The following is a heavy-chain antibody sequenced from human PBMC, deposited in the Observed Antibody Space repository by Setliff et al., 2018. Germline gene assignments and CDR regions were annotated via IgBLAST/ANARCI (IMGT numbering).Heavy chain of an antibody. J-gene: IGHJ4*02. V-gene: IGHV1-3*01. CDR1: GYTFSTYA. Sequence: ASVKVYCKASGYTFSTYAIHWVRQAHGQRPDWMGWINAGNGITKYSQKFQGRVTITRDTSASTAYMELSSLRSDDTAVYYCARLVRFCTKIACQRLSGAEHWGQGTLVTVSS. CDR3: ARLVRFCTKIACQRLSGAEH. CDR2: INAGNGIT. D-gene: IGHD2-8*01.